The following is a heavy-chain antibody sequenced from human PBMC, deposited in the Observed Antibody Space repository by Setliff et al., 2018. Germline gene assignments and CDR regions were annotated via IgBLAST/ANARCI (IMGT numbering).Heavy chain of an antibody. Sequence: GESLRLSCAASGFTFSTYRMHWVRQAPGKGLEWVAVVWDDGGNKYHADSVKGRFTISRDNSKNTLYLQMNSPRPEDTAVYYCARTCSGSGCYAGLESWGQGTPVTVSS. V-gene: IGHV3-33*08. CDR1: GFTFSTYR. CDR2: VWDDGGNK. J-gene: IGHJ4*02. D-gene: IGHD2-15*01. CDR3: ARTCSGSGCYAGLES.